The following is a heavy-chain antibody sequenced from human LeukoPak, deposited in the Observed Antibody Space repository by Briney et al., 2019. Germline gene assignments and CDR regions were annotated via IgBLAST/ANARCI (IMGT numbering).Heavy chain of an antibody. CDR1: GGSISSSSYY. J-gene: IGHJ3*02. V-gene: IGHV4-39*01. Sequence: PSETLSLTCTVSGGSISSSSYYWGWIRQPPGKGLEWIGSIYYSGSTYYNPSLKSRVTISVDTSKNQFSLKLSSVTAADTAVYYCARHHFGQGYSSSWGDAFDIWGQGTMVTVSS. D-gene: IGHD6-13*01. CDR2: IYYSGST. CDR3: ARHHFGQGYSSSWGDAFDI.